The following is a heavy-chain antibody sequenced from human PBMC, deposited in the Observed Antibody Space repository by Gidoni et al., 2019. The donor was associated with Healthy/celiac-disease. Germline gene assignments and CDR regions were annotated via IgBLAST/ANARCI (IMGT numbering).Heavy chain of an antibody. J-gene: IGHJ3*02. CDR1: GGSISGYS. CDR3: ARDGNYYDSSGYSADAFDI. CDR2: IYYSGST. D-gene: IGHD3-22*01. V-gene: IGHV4-59*01. Sequence: QVQLQESGPGLVKPSETLSLTCTVAGGSISGYSWSWIRQPPGKGLEWIGYIYYSGSTNYNPSLKSRATIAVDTSKNQFSLKLSSVTAADTAVYYCARDGNYYDSSGYSADAFDIWGQGTMVTVSS.